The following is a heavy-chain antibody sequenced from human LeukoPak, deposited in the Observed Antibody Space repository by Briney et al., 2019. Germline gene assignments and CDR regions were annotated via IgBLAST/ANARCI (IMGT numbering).Heavy chain of an antibody. CDR2: ISPGGGTT. Sequence: PGGSLRLSCAVSGFAFGSEAMSWVRQSPARGLEWVASISPGGGTTYYADYVKGRFTISRDNSKNTPYLQMNSLRAEDTAVYYCAKARGYCSSTSCSQKFYSSSDYFDYWGQGTLVTVSS. D-gene: IGHD2-2*01. CDR3: AKARGYCSSTSCSQKFYSSSDYFDY. CDR1: GFAFGSEA. J-gene: IGHJ4*02. V-gene: IGHV3-23*01.